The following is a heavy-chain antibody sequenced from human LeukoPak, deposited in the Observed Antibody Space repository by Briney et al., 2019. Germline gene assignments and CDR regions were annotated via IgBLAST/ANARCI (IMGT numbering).Heavy chain of an antibody. Sequence: SETLSLTCTVSGGSISSYYWNWIRHPPGKGLEWIGCIYYSGSTNYNPSLKSRVTISVDTSKNQFSLKLNSVTAADTAVYYCARGGAHHYYGMDVWGQGTTVTVSS. CDR2: IYYSGST. V-gene: IGHV4-59*01. CDR1: GGSISSYY. CDR3: ARGGAHHYYGMDV. J-gene: IGHJ6*02.